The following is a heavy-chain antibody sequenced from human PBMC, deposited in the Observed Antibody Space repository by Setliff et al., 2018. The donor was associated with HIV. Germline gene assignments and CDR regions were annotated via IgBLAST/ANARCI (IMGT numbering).Heavy chain of an antibody. CDR1: GYTFTAYG. CDR3: ARGIDNFWSGYVR. D-gene: IGHD3-3*01. V-gene: IGHV1-18*01. J-gene: IGHJ4*02. Sequence: GASVKVSCKPSGYTFTAYGLSWVRQAPGQGLEWMGWISTYSDETSYAQRLQGRVTMTTDTSTSTAYMELRRLTFDDTAVYYCARGIDNFWSGYVRWGQGTLVTAPQ. CDR2: ISTYSDET.